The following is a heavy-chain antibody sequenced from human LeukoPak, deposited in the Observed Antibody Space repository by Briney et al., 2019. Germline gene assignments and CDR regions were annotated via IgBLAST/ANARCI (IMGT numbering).Heavy chain of an antibody. CDR3: ARQEYCSGGSCYTWFDP. D-gene: IGHD2-15*01. CDR1: GYSINNYW. Sequence: NHGESLKISCKGSGYSINNYWIGWVRQMPGKGLEWMGIIYPADSDIRYSPSFQGQVTISADKSISTAYLQWSSLKASDTAIYYRARQEYCSGGSCYTWFDPWGQGTLVIVSS. V-gene: IGHV5-51*01. CDR2: IYPADSDI. J-gene: IGHJ5*02.